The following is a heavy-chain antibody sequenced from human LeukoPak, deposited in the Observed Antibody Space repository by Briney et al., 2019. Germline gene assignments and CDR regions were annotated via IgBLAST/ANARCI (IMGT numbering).Heavy chain of an antibody. Sequence: PGGSLRLSCAASGFTFSTYTMAWVRQSPGGGPEWVSGIGGDGGGGTFYADSVRGRFAISRDNSKSALYLQMNSLRVEDTAVYYCLKDFGRNLGGPGYWGRGTLATVSP. J-gene: IGHJ4*02. CDR3: LKDFGRNLGGPGY. V-gene: IGHV3-23*01. D-gene: IGHD3-10*01. CDR2: IGGDGGGGT. CDR1: GFTFSTYT.